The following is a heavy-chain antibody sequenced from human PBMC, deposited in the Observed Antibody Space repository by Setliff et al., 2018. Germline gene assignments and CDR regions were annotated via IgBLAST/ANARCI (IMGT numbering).Heavy chain of an antibody. CDR1: GYTFTSYA. J-gene: IGHJ3*02. D-gene: IGHD5-18*01. Sequence: ASVKVSCKASGYTFTSYAMHWVRQAPGQRLEWMGWINAGNGNTKYSQKFQGRVTITRDTSASTAYMELSSLRSEDTAVYYCARGYSYGPIWGDAFDIWGQGTMVTVSS. CDR3: ARGYSYGPIWGDAFDI. V-gene: IGHV1-3*01. CDR2: INAGNGNT.